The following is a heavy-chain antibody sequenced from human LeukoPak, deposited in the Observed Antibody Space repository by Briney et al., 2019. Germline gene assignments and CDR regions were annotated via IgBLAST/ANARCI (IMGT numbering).Heavy chain of an antibody. CDR3: VRDNYGVDY. D-gene: IGHD4-17*01. V-gene: IGHV3-74*01. CDR1: GFTFSTYW. Sequence: GWSLRLSCAASGFTFSTYWMQWVRQAPGKGLVWVSHINGDGSSTTYADSVKGRFTISRDNAKNTLYLQMNSLRAEDTAVYYCVRDNYGVDYWGQGTLVTVSS. J-gene: IGHJ4*02. CDR2: INGDGSST.